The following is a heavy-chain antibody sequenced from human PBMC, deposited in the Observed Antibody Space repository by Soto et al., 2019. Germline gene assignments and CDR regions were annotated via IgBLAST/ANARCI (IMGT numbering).Heavy chain of an antibody. CDR2: IYYSGST. CDR1: GGSISSSSYY. V-gene: IGHV4-39*01. Sequence: QLQLQESGPGLVKPSETLSLTCTVSGGSISSSSYYWGWIRQPPGKGLEWIGSIYYSGSTYYNPSLKSRVTISVDTSKNQFSLKLSSVTAADTAVYYCGRDGSSGPGGSNWFDPWGQGTLVTVSS. D-gene: IGHD6-19*01. J-gene: IGHJ5*02. CDR3: GRDGSSGPGGSNWFDP.